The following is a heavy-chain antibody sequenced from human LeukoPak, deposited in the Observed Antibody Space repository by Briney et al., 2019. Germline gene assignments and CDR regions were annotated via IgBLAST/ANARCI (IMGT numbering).Heavy chain of an antibody. Sequence: SETLSLTCTVSGDSISRGSYDWGWIRRPPGKGLEWIGGMDYSGSTYYHSSVESRFTVSVYRSKNQFSLKLSSVTAADTAVYYSARVGPTAYWGQGTLVIVSS. CDR3: ARVGPTAY. J-gene: IGHJ4*02. V-gene: IGHV4-39*01. CDR1: GDSISRGSYD. CDR2: MDYSGST. D-gene: IGHD1-26*01.